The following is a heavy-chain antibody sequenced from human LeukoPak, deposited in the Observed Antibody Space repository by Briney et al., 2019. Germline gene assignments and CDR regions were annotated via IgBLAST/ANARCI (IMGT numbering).Heavy chain of an antibody. V-gene: IGHV1-24*01. Sequence: ASVKVSCKVSGYTLTELSMHWVRQAPGKGLEWMGGFDPEDGETIYAQKFQGRVTMTENTSTDTAYMELSSLRSEDTAVYYCATAHSIVVVPAAMEGFDYWGQGTLVTVSS. CDR3: ATAHSIVVVPAAMEGFDY. CDR1: GYTLTELS. CDR2: FDPEDGET. D-gene: IGHD2-2*01. J-gene: IGHJ4*02.